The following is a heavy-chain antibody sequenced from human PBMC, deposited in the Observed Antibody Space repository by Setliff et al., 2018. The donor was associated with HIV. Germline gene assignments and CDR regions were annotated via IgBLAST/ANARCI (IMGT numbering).Heavy chain of an antibody. CDR3: AAIAAAALRGTFDI. V-gene: IGHV1-18*01. Sequence: ASVKVSCKASGYTFTSYGISWVRQAPGQGLEWMGWISGYNGNTNYAQKLQGRVTMTTDTSTSTAYMELRSLRSDDTAVYYCAAIAAAALRGTFDIWGQGTMGTVS. CDR1: GYTFTSYG. CDR2: ISGYNGNT. J-gene: IGHJ3*02. D-gene: IGHD6-13*01.